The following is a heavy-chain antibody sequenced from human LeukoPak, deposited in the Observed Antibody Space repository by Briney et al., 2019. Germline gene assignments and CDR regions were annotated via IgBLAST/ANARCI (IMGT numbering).Heavy chain of an antibody. CDR1: GFTFSSSW. V-gene: IGHV3-7*04. J-gene: IGHJ3*02. Sequence: PGGSLRLSCAASGFTFSSSWMTWVRQAPGKGLEWVANIKQDGSEKYYVDSVKGRFTISRDNAKNSLFLQMNSLRAEDTAVYYCARDWQWQQLDGDAFDIWGQGTMVTVSS. D-gene: IGHD6-13*01. CDR2: IKQDGSEK. CDR3: ARDWQWQQLDGDAFDI.